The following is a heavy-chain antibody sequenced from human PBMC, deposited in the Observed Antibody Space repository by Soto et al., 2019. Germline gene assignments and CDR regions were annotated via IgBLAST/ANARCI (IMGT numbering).Heavy chain of an antibody. J-gene: IGHJ5*02. V-gene: IGHV3-33*01. CDR2: IWYDGSDK. CDR1: GFTFSDYG. CDR3: ARESGGLRNPWGNWFDP. Sequence: QVQLVESGGGVVQPGRSLRLSCAASGFTFSDYGMHWFRQAPGKGLEWVAVIWYDGSDKEYADSVKGRFTISRDNSRNTLFLQMNSLRTEDTAVYYCARESGGLRNPWGNWFDPWGQGTLVTVSS. D-gene: IGHD3-10*01.